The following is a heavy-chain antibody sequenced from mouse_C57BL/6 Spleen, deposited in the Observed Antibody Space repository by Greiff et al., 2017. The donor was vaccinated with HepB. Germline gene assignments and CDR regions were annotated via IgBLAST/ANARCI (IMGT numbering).Heavy chain of an antibody. V-gene: IGHV1-52*01. J-gene: IGHJ1*03. CDR2: IDPSDSET. CDR1: GYTFTSYW. Sequence: QVQLQQPGAELVRPGSSVKLSCKASGYTFTSYWMHWVKQRPIQGLEWIGNIDPSDSETHYNQKFKDKATLTVDKSSSTAYMQLSSLTSEDSAVYYCAREGVTGTSGYFDVWGTGTTVTVSS. D-gene: IGHD4-1*01. CDR3: AREGVTGTSGYFDV.